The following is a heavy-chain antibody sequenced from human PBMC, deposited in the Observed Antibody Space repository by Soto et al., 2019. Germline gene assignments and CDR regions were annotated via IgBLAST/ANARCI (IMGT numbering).Heavy chain of an antibody. D-gene: IGHD2-2*01. J-gene: IGHJ3*02. CDR1: GFTFSSYV. V-gene: IGHV3-30*18. CDR2: ISHDGNNK. Sequence: QVQLVQSGGGVVQPGRSLRLSCAASGFTFSSYVTHWVRQAPGKGLEWVAVISHDGNNKYYADSVKGRFTISRDNSKNTLYLQMNSLTSEDTAVYYCAKGGPDCASTTCYLLVAFDIWGQGTMVTVFS. CDR3: AKGGPDCASTTCYLLVAFDI.